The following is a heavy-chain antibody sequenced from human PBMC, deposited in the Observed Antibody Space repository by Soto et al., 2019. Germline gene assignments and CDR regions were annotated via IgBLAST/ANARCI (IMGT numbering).Heavy chain of an antibody. V-gene: IGHV1-18*01. CDR2: ISAYNGNT. CDR1: GYTFTSYG. Sequence: ASVKVSCKASGYTFTSYGISWVRQAPGQWLEWMGWISAYNGNTNYAQKLQGRVTMTTDTSTSTAYMELRSLRSDDTAVYYCAAGTLGRFLERDGRLTPDYWGQGTLVTVSS. CDR3: AAGTLGRFLERDGRLTPDY. D-gene: IGHD3-3*01. J-gene: IGHJ4*02.